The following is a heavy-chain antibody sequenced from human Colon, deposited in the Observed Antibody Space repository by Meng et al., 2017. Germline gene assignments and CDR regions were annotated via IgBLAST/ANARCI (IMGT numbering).Heavy chain of an antibody. V-gene: IGHV4-39*01. Sequence: LQRQESGPGVVKPSETLSLPCTVSGGSISSNGYYWDWVRQPPGKGLEWIGAIYHSGSTSYNPSLQSRVTMFVDTSKNQFSLMLTSVTATDTAVYYCARRRGGSGGDCWGQGTLVTVSS. CDR2: IYHSGST. D-gene: IGHD3-10*01. CDR1: GGSISSNGYY. CDR3: ARRRGGSGGDC. J-gene: IGHJ4*02.